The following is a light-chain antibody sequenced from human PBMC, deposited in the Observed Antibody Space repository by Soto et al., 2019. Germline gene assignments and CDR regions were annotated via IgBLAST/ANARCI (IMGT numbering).Light chain of an antibody. CDR1: QTINSW. J-gene: IGKJ1*01. CDR3: QQYYSYWT. CDR2: KAS. V-gene: IGKV1-5*03. Sequence: DIQMTQSPSTLSASVGDRVTITCRASQTINSWLAWYQQKPGKAPNLLIYKASSLESGVPLRFSGSGSGTEFTLTISSLQPDDFATYYCQQYYSYWTFGQGTKVDIK.